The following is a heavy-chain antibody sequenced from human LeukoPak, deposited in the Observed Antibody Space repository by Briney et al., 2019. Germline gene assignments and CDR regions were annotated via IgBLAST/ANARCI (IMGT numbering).Heavy chain of an antibody. V-gene: IGHV4-4*07. CDR3: ARESVGATQRYYYYYYMDV. CDR2: IYTSGST. Sequence: WETLSLTCTVSGGSISSYYWSWIRQPAGKGLEWIGRIYTSGSTKYNPSLKSRVTMSVDTSKNQFSLKLRSVTAADTAVYYCARESVGATQRYYYYYYMDVWGKGTTVTVSS. D-gene: IGHD1-26*01. J-gene: IGHJ6*03. CDR1: GGSISSYY.